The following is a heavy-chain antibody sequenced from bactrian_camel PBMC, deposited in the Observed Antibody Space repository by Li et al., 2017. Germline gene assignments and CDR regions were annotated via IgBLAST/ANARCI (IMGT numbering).Heavy chain of an antibody. CDR3: AADPVGAGCFRLWVGAAARAK. V-gene: IGHV3S31*01. CDR1: GNTYTYSRYF. J-gene: IGHJ4*01. CDR2: LNRVRPMI. Sequence: VQLVESGGGSVQAGGSLRLSCAASGNTYTYSRYFLGWFRQAPGKEREGVAVLNRVRPMIHYHDSVTGRFTLTQDNADPTVYLQMSSLKPEDTAMYYCAADPVGAGCFRLWVGAAARAKWGQGTQVTVS. D-gene: IGHD6*01.